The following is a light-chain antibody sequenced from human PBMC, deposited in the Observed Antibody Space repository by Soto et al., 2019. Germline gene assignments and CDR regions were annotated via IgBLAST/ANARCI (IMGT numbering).Light chain of an antibody. CDR2: GAS. CDR1: QSVSSNY. CDR3: QQYGSSPT. Sequence: EIVMTQSPATLSVSPWERATLSSSASQSVSSNYLAWYQQKPGQAPRLLIYGASSRATGIPDRFSGSGSGTDFTLTISRLEPEDFAVYYCQQYGSSPTFGQGTKVDIK. V-gene: IGKV3-20*01. J-gene: IGKJ1*01.